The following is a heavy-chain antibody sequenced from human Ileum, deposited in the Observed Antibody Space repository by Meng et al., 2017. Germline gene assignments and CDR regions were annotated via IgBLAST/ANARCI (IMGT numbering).Heavy chain of an antibody. V-gene: IGHV3-11*01. D-gene: IGHD7-27*01. Sequence: GESLRLSCAVSGFTFRDHYMTWIRQAPGKGLEWISYISTSGSLIYYADSVKGRITVSRDNAKNSLFLQMNSLRADDTAVYYCAREELTDHQLGSGAFDIWGRGTMVTVSS. J-gene: IGHJ3*02. CDR1: GFTFRDHY. CDR2: ISTSGSLI. CDR3: AREELTDHQLGSGAFDI.